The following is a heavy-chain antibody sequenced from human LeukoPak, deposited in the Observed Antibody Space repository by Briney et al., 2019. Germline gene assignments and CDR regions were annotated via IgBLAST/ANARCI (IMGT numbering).Heavy chain of an antibody. D-gene: IGHD1-1*01. J-gene: IGHJ6*02. CDR2: TRKRANSYTT. Sequence: GGSLRLSCAASGFTFGDHYMDWVRQAPGKGLEWVGRTRKRANSYTTEYAASVKGRFTISGDDSKNSLYLQMNSLKTEDTAVYYCRGYIYYSGMDVWGQGTAVTVSS. V-gene: IGHV3-72*01. CDR1: GFTFGDHY. CDR3: RGYIYYSGMDV.